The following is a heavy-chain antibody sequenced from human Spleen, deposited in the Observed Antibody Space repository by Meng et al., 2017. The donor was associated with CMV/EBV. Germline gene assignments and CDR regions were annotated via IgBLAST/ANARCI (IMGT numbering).Heavy chain of an antibody. D-gene: IGHD1-26*01. CDR2: IIPILGIA. CDR3: ARGSGSYLDY. V-gene: IGHV1-69*10. J-gene: IGHJ4*02. CDR1: GGTFSSYA. Sequence: VSCKASGGTFSSYAINWVRQAPGQGLEWMGGIIPILGIANYAQKFQGRVTIIADKSTTTAYMELSSLRSEDTAVYYCARGSGSYLDYWGQGTLVTVSS.